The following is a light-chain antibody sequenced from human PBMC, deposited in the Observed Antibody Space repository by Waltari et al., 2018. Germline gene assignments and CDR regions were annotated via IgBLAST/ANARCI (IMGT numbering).Light chain of an antibody. J-gene: IGKJ2*01. CDR2: KAS. CDR1: QSISSW. CDR3: QQYNSYPYT. Sequence: DIQLTQSPSTLSASVGDRVTITCRASQSISSWLAWYQQKPGKAPKLLIYKASSLESGVPSRFSGSGSGTEFTLTISSLQPDDFATYYCQQYNSYPYTFGQGTKLEIK. V-gene: IGKV1-5*03.